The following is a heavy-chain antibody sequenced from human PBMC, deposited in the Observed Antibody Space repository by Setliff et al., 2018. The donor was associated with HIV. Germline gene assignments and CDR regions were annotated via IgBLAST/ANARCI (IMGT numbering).Heavy chain of an antibody. CDR2: ISPNNGDT. CDR3: ARYGGYCSSTSCPPSSYYYYYMDV. V-gene: IGHV1-18*01. J-gene: IGHJ6*03. Sequence: ASVKVSCKASGYTFNSYGISWVRQAPGQGLEWMGWISPNNGDTNIPQKFQGRVTMTTDTSTSTAYMGLRSLRSEDTAVYYCARYGGYCSSTSCPPSSYYYYYMDVWGKGTTVTVSS. D-gene: IGHD2-2*01. CDR1: GYTFNSYG.